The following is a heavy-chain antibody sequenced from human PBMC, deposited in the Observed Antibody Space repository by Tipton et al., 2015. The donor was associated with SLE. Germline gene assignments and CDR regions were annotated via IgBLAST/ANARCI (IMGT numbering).Heavy chain of an antibody. CDR1: GGSISRSTYY. J-gene: IGHJ3*02. D-gene: IGHD3-22*01. V-gene: IGHV4-39*07. CDR2: MFFSGNI. Sequence: TLSLTCTVSGGSISRSTYYWAWIRQAPGKGLEWIGSMFFSGNIYYNPSLKSRVTISVDTSKNQFSLKLTSVTAADTALYYCARRGSGYIYGDAFDIWGQGTMVTVSS. CDR3: ARRGSGYIYGDAFDI.